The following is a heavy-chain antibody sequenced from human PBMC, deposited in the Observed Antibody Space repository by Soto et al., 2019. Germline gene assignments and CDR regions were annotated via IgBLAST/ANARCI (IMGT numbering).Heavy chain of an antibody. CDR2: ISGSGGST. V-gene: IGHV3-23*01. CDR3: ARRSSGWYFAY. J-gene: IGHJ4*02. CDR1: GFTFSSYA. D-gene: IGHD6-19*01. Sequence: EVQLLESGGGLVQPGGSLRLSCAASGFTFSSYAMSWVRQAPGKGLEWVSAISGSGGSTYYADSVKGRFTISRDNSKNTLYLQMNGLRAEDTAVYYGARRSSGWYFAYWGQGTLVTVSS.